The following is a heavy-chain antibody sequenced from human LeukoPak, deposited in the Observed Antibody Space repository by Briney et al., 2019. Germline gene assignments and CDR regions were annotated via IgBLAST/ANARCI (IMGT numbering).Heavy chain of an antibody. D-gene: IGHD2-2*01. Sequence: GGSLRLFCTASGFPFSDYWMTWVRQATGKGLEWVANIKQEGSEKYYVDSVKGRFTISRDNAKNALYLQMDNLRVEDTATYYCARWRGSTSERSDYWGQGTLVTVSS. CDR3: ARWRGSTSERSDY. J-gene: IGHJ4*02. CDR2: IKQEGSEK. CDR1: GFPFSDYW. V-gene: IGHV3-7*01.